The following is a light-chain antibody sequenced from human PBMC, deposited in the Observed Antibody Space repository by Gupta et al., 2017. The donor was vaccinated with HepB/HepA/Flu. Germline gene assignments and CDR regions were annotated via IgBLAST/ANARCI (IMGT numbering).Light chain of an antibody. CDR3: QHSYTTPRS. CDR2: LTS. CDR1: QRIGNY. V-gene: IGKV1-39*01. Sequence: DVPLTQSPSSLSASLGGRVTITCLASQRIGNYLNWYQQKLGKAPKLLIYLTSNLQSGVPSRLSGSGSGTEFTLTISNLQPEDFATYYCQHSYTTPRSFGPGTKVEVK. J-gene: IGKJ3*01.